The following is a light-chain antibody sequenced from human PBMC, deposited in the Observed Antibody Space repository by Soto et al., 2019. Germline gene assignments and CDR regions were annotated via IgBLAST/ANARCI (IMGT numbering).Light chain of an antibody. CDR1: QSVSSSY. CDR3: RQYDNSPIT. V-gene: IGKV3-20*01. Sequence: EIVLTQSPDTLSLSPGERATLSCRASQSVSSSYLAWYQQKPGQAPRLLIYGASSRATGIPDRSSGSGSGTDFTLTISRLEPEDFAVYYCRQYDNSPITFGQGTRLEIK. CDR2: GAS. J-gene: IGKJ5*01.